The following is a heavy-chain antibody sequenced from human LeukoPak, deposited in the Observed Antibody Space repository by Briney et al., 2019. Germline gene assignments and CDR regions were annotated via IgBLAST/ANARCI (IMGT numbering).Heavy chain of an antibody. CDR3: ARIYSSSSSRGAFDI. J-gene: IGHJ3*02. Sequence: GGSLRLSCVASGFTFSTYGMSWVRQAPGKGLEWVSAISGSGGSTYYADSVKGRFTISRDNAKNSLYLQMNSLRAEDTAVYYCARIYSSSSSRGAFDIWGQGTMVTVSS. D-gene: IGHD6-6*01. CDR2: ISGSGGST. V-gene: IGHV3-23*01. CDR1: GFTFSTYG.